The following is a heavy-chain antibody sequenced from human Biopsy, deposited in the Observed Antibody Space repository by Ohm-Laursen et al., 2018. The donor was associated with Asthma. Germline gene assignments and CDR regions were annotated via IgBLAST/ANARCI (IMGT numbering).Heavy chain of an antibody. Sequence: SLRLSCAASGFSFGDYWMSWVRQVPGKGLEWVAFILSDGGEPSYADSVKGRFSISRDNSKSTVYLQMNSLRAGDTAVYYCASESYLRGFGHTLDLWGQGTQVTFS. CDR2: ILSDGGEP. D-gene: IGHD5-12*01. V-gene: IGHV3-33*08. CDR1: GFSFGDYW. J-gene: IGHJ5*02. CDR3: ASESYLRGFGHTLDL.